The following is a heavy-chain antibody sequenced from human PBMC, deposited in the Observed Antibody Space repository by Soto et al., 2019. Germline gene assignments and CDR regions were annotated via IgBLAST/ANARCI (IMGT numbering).Heavy chain of an antibody. CDR3: AREEALIVVPTGGIDYSFDY. D-gene: IGHD3-22*01. CDR1: GGSISSGDHY. J-gene: IGHJ4*02. CDR2: IYYSGST. V-gene: IGHV4-30-4*01. Sequence: TLCLTCTVSGGSISSGDHYWSWLRQTPGKGLEWIGYIYYSGSTYYNPSLKSRLAISVDTSKNQFSLTLTSVTAADTAVYFCAREEALIVVPTGGIDYSFDYWGQGTLVTVSS.